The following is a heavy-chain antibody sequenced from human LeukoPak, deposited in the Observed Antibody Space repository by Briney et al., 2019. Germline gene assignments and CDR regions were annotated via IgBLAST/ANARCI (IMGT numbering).Heavy chain of an antibody. V-gene: IGHV4-59*08. D-gene: IGHD6-19*01. Sequence: SETLSLTCTVSGGSISSNYWSWVRQPPGKGLEWVWNIYFGGSTNYNHSLTRRITISIDTSKNKFFLKLNPMTVTPTAMSYCARVAYSSGRYDYYYMDVWGKGTPVTVSS. J-gene: IGHJ6*03. CDR1: GGSISSNY. CDR2: IYFGGST. CDR3: ARVAYSSGRYDYYYMDV.